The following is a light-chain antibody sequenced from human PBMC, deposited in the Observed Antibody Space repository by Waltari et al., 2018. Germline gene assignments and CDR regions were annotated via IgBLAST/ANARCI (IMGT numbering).Light chain of an antibody. J-gene: IGLJ3*02. CDR1: ALPRQY. V-gene: IGLV3-25*03. CDR2: KDS. Sequence: YELTQPSSVSVSPGQTARITCPGHALPRQYVYWYQQQPGQAPSLVMFKDSERPSGVPNRFSGSSSGTTATLTISGAQAEDEADYYCQSADSSGTFQGVFGGGTKLTVL. CDR3: QSADSSGTFQGV.